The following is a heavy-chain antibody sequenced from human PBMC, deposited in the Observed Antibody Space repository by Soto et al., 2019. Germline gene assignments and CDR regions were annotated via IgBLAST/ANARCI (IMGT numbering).Heavy chain of an antibody. CDR1: GYNFPAFW. CDR2: IDPSDSYT. V-gene: IGHV5-10-1*01. Sequence: GESLKISCKASGYNFPAFWIHWVRQRPGKGLEWLGKIDPSDSYTNYSPSFEGHVTISTDNSITTAYLHWSSLRASDTALYFCARVHKNWFDSWAQGTVVTVSS. CDR3: ARVHKNWFDS. J-gene: IGHJ5*01.